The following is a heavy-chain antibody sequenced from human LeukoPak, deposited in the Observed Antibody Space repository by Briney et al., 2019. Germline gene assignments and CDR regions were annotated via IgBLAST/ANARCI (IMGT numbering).Heavy chain of an antibody. D-gene: IGHD6-6*01. CDR3: AKGSSSSRPYYFDY. J-gene: IGHJ4*02. V-gene: IGHV3-53*01. Sequence: GGSLRLSCAASGFTVSSNYMSWVRQAPGKGLEWVSVIYSGGSTYYADSVKGRFTISRDNSKNTLFLQMNSLRVEDTAVYYCAKGSSSSRPYYFDYWGQGTLVTVSS. CDR2: IYSGGST. CDR1: GFTVSSNY.